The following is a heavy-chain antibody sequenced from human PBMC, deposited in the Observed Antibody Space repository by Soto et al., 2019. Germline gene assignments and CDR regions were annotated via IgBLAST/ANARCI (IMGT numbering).Heavy chain of an antibody. J-gene: IGHJ6*02. CDR1: GDSLSSGDYY. V-gene: IGHV4-30-4*01. Sequence: QVQLQESGPGLVKPSQTLSLTCAVSGDSLSSGDYYWNWIPQSPGKDLEWIGKIYHTGSTYYNPSLKSRTAILVDTSKNQFSLQLNSVTAADTAVYYCARQRGSNYNYFFGLDVWGQGTTVIVSS. CDR3: ARQRGSNYNYFFGLDV. CDR2: IYHTGST. D-gene: IGHD6-25*01.